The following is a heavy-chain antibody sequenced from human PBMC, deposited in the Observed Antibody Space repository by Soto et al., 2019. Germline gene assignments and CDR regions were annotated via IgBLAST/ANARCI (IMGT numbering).Heavy chain of an antibody. V-gene: IGHV3-48*03. CDR1: GSTFSSSE. Sequence: PGGSLRLSCAASGSTFSSSEMHWVRQAPGKGLEWVSYISKSGTVIYYADSVKGRFTISRDNAKNLLYLQMNSLRAEDTAVYFCASVNLRFSYGIDVWGQGTSVTVYS. CDR2: ISKSGTVI. J-gene: IGHJ6*02. D-gene: IGHD3-3*01. CDR3: ASVNLRFSYGIDV.